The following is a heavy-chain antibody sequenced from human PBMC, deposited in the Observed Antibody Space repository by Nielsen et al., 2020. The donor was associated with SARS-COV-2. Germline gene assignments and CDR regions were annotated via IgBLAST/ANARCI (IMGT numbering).Heavy chain of an antibody. CDR1: GFTFDDYG. Sequence: GGSLRLSCAASGFTFDDYGMSWVRQAPGKGLEWVSGINWNGGSSGYADSVKGRFTISRDNAKNSLYLQMNSLRAEDTAVYYCARHHYGDYEWNDYWGQGALVTVSS. CDR3: ARHHYGDYEWNDY. V-gene: IGHV3-20*04. D-gene: IGHD4-17*01. CDR2: INWNGGSS. J-gene: IGHJ4*02.